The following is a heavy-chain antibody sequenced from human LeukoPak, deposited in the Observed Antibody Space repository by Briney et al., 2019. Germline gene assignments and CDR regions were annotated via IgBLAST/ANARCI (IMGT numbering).Heavy chain of an antibody. Sequence: SETLSLTCAVYGGSFSGYYRSWIRQPPGKGLEWIGEINHSGSTNYNPSLKSRVTISVDTSKNQFSLKLSSVTAADTAVYYCARRRYSYGNSKFDYWGQGTLVTVSS. J-gene: IGHJ4*02. V-gene: IGHV4-34*01. D-gene: IGHD5-18*01. CDR3: ARRRYSYGNSKFDY. CDR2: INHSGST. CDR1: GGSFSGYY.